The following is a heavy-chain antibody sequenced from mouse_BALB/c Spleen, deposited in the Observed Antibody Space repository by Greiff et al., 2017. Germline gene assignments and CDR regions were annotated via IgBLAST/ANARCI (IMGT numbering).Heavy chain of an antibody. CDR2: ISSGGSYT. Sequence: EVQVVESGGGLVKPGGSLKLSCAASGFTFSSYAMSWVRQSPEKRLEWVAEISSGGSYTYYPDTVTGRFTISRDNAKNTLYLEMSSLRSEDTAMYYCARVITTVVAYYAMDYWGQGTSVTVSS. D-gene: IGHD1-1*01. CDR3: ARVITTVVAYYAMDY. J-gene: IGHJ4*01. V-gene: IGHV5-9-4*01. CDR1: GFTFSSYA.